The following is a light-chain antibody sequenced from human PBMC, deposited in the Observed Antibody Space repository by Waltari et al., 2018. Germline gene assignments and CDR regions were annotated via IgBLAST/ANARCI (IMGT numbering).Light chain of an antibody. CDR3: CSYAGSPYV. V-gene: IGLV2-11*01. CDR1: SSDVGRYNY. Sequence: HSALAQPRSVSGSPGQSVTISCAGTSSDVGRYNYVSWYQHHPGQAPKVLIYDVNTRPSGVPERFSGSKSGNTASLTISGLQAEDEADYYCCSYAGSPYVFGTGTKVTVL. J-gene: IGLJ1*01. CDR2: DVN.